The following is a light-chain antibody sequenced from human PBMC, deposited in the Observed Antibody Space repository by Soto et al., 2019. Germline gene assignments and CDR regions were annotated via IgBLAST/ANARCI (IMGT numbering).Light chain of an antibody. CDR1: QSVRSDY. V-gene: IGKV3-20*01. CDR2: GVS. J-gene: IGKJ4*01. CDR3: QQYGNSPLT. Sequence: EIVLTQSADTLSLSPGQRATLSCRASQSVRSDYFAWYQQKPGQAPRVIIFGVSTRATGVPDRFSGSGSGTDFTLTISRLEPEDFALYYCQQYGNSPLTFGGGTKVDIK.